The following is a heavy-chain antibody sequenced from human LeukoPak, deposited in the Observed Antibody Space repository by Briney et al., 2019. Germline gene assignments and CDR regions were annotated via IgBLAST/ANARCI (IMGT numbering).Heavy chain of an antibody. V-gene: IGHV3-48*01. CDR2: ISSSSSTI. J-gene: IGHJ4*02. D-gene: IGHD1-20*01. Sequence: GGSLRLSCAASGFTFSSYSMNWVRQAPGKGLEWVSFISSSSSTINYADSVKARFTISRDNSKNTLFLQMGSLRAEDMAVYYCARVGDLNFYDFWGQGTLVIVSS. CDR1: GFTFSSYS. CDR3: ARVGDLNFYDF.